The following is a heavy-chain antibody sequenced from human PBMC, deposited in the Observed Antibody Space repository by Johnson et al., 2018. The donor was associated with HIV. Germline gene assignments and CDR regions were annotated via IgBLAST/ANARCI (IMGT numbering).Heavy chain of an antibody. D-gene: IGHD2-15*01. V-gene: IGHV3-11*04. J-gene: IGHJ3*02. CDR1: GFTFSDYY. Sequence: QVQLVESGGGVVRPGGSLRLSCAASGFTFSDYYMSWIRQAPGKGLEWVSYISSSGSTIYYADSVKGRFTISRDNAKNTLYLQMNSLRAEDTAGYYCASILVVAAQEADAFDIWGQGTMVTVSS. CDR2: ISSSGSTI. CDR3: ASILVVAAQEADAFDI.